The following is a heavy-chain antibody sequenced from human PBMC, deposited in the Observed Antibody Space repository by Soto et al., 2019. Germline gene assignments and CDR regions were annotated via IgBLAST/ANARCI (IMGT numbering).Heavy chain of an antibody. CDR1: GFTFSSYA. D-gene: IGHD6-19*01. Sequence: GGSLRLSCAASGFTFSSYAMHWVRQAPGKGLEWVAVISYDGSNKYYADSVKGRFTISRDNSKNTLYLQMNSLRAEDTAVYYCARGILAVAGSHDYWGQGTLVTVSS. CDR3: ARGILAVAGSHDY. J-gene: IGHJ4*02. V-gene: IGHV3-30-3*01. CDR2: ISYDGSNK.